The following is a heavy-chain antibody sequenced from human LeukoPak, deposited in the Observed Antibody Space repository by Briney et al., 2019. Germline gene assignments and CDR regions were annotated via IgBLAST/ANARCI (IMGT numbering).Heavy chain of an antibody. CDR1: GGSISSYY. CDR2: IYYSGST. Sequence: PSETLSRTCTVSGGSISSYYWSWIRQPPGKGLEGIGYIYYSGSTNYNPSLKSRVTISADTSKNQFSLKLSSVTAAETAVYYCARRPDLDYWGQGTLVTVSS. V-gene: IGHV4-59*01. D-gene: IGHD1-14*01. CDR3: ARRPDLDY. J-gene: IGHJ4*02.